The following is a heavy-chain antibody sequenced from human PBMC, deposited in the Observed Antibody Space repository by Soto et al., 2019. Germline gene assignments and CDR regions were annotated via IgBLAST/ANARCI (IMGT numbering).Heavy chain of an antibody. J-gene: IGHJ4*02. CDR1: GFTFSSYD. V-gene: IGHV3-13*01. D-gene: IGHD3-16*01. CDR3: ATSSRSGGIYYFDY. CDR2: IGTAGDT. Sequence: GGSLRLSCAASGFTFSSYDMHWVRQATGKGLEWVSAIGTAGDTYYPGSVKGRFTISRENAKNSLYLQMNSLRAEDTAVYYCATSSRSGGIYYFDYWGQGTLVTVSS.